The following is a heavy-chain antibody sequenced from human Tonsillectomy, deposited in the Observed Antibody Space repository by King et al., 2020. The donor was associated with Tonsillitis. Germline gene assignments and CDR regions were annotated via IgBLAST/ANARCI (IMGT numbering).Heavy chain of an antibody. CDR1: GGSLRGYY. V-gene: IGHV4-59*01. CDR3: ARDFGSRTYYQRPLYY. J-gene: IGHJ4*02. CDR2: IYDRGVT. Sequence: VQLQESGPGLVKPSETVSITCNVAGGSLRGYYWSWIRQFPGKRLESVGSIYDRGVTHYNRPLSSRVTISVDTSKNQFSLKLRSVTAADTAVYYCARDFGSRTYYQRPLYYWGQGTLVTVSS. D-gene: IGHD3-10*01.